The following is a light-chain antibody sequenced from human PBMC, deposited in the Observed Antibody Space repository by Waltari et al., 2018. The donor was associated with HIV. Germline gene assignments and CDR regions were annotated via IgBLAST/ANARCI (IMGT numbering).Light chain of an antibody. V-gene: IGLV2-14*03. CDR3: ASFTGDNTVM. CDR2: DGD. J-gene: IGLJ3*02. CDR1: DTGFSLCNF. Sequence: AVTQPASVSGLPGQSTTISCTGDDTGFSLCNFVSWSQQHAGKPPRLILYDGDSRASGVSARCSGSMSGNTASLTISGLRAEDEGHYYCASFTGDNTVMFGGGTEVTVL.